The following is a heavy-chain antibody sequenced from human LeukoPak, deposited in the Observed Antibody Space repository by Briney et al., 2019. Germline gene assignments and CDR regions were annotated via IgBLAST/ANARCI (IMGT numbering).Heavy chain of an antibody. CDR3: ARKAITAITFDY. CDR1: GVTYSSYS. V-gene: IGHV3-48*04. J-gene: IGHJ4*02. Sequence: GGSLRLSCAASGVTYSSYSMSWVRQAPGEGLEWVSFISRDGGTIDYADSVKGRFNISRDNAKNSLYLQMSRLRGEDAAVYYCARKAITAITFDYWGQGTLVTVSS. CDR2: ISRDGGTI.